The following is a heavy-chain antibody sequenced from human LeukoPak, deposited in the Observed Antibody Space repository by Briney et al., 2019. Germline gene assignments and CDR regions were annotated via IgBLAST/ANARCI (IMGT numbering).Heavy chain of an antibody. CDR3: ARDWGYQLAPRVGYWFDP. V-gene: IGHV4-31*03. J-gene: IGHJ5*02. CDR2: IYYSGST. Sequence: SETLSLTCTVSGGSISSGGYYWSWIRQHPGKGLEWIGDIYYSGSTYYNPSLKSRVTISVDTSKNQFSLKLSSVTAADTAVYYWARDWGYQLAPRVGYWFDPWGQGTLVTVSS. D-gene: IGHD2-2*01. CDR1: GGSISSGGYY.